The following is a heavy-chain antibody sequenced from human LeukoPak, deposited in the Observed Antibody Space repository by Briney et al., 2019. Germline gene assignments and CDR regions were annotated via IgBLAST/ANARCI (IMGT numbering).Heavy chain of an antibody. CDR2: IYTSGST. J-gene: IGHJ4*02. CDR1: GGSVSSSGFY. Sequence: SETLSLTCTVSGGSVSSSGFYWGWIRQPAGKGLEWIGRIYTSGSTNYNPSLKSRVTMSVDTSKNQFSLKLSSVTAADTAVYYCARAADRYCSGGSCYGYWGQGTLVTVSS. V-gene: IGHV4-61*02. CDR3: ARAADRYCSGGSCYGY. D-gene: IGHD2-15*01.